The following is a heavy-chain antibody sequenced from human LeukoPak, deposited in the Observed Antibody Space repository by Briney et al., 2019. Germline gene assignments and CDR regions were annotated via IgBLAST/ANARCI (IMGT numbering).Heavy chain of an antibody. D-gene: IGHD4-17*01. CDR2: ISNDGTDK. Sequence: PGRSLRLSCAAPGVTFSNYAMHWVRQSPGKGLEWVAVISNDGTDKHHADSVKGRFTVSRDNAKNSLYLQMNSLRDEDTAVYYCARDEAYGYGMDVWGQGTTVTVSS. V-gene: IGHV3-30*03. J-gene: IGHJ6*02. CDR3: ARDEAYGYGMDV. CDR1: GVTFSNYA.